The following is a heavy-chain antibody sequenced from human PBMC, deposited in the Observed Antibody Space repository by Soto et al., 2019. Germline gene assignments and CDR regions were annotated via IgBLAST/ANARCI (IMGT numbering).Heavy chain of an antibody. CDR3: ARSRSNKEGPAY. J-gene: IGHJ4*02. CDR1: GYTFTSYD. CDR2: MNPNSGYT. Sequence: ASVKVSCKASGYTFTSYDINWVRQATGQGLEWMGWMNPNSGYTVYAQNFQGRVTMTRNTSISTAYMALSSLRSEDTAVYYCARSRSNKEGPAYRSQGTQDPGSS. D-gene: IGHD4-4*01. V-gene: IGHV1-8*01.